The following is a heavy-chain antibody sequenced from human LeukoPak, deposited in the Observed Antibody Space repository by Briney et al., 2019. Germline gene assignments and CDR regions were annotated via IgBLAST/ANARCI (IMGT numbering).Heavy chain of an antibody. V-gene: IGHV3-9*01. CDR1: GFTFDDYA. Sequence: GRSLRLSCAASGFTFDDYAMHWVRQAPGKGLEWVSGISWNSGSIGYADSVKGRFTISRDNAKNSLYLQMNSLRAEDTALYYCAKDSHDGIAAAGIDYWGQGTLVTVSS. J-gene: IGHJ4*02. D-gene: IGHD6-13*01. CDR3: AKDSHDGIAAAGIDY. CDR2: ISWNSGSI.